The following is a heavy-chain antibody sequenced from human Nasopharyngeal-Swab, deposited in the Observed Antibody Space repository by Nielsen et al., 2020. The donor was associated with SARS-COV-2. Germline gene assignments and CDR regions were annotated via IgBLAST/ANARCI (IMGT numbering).Heavy chain of an antibody. Sequence: GESLKISCKGSGYSFTSYWIGWVRQMPGKGLEWMGIIYPGDSDTRYSPSFQGQVTISADKSISTAYLQWSSLKASDTAMYYCARQGGQDIVVVPAAGGDYWAREPWSPSPQ. CDR3: ARQGGQDIVVVPAAGGDY. CDR1: GYSFTSYW. V-gene: IGHV5-51*01. CDR2: IYPGDSDT. D-gene: IGHD2-2*01. J-gene: IGHJ4*02.